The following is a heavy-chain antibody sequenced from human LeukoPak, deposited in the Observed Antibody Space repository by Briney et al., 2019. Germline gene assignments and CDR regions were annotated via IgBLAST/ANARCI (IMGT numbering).Heavy chain of an antibody. CDR3: ARDYSGAGTVGATSGY. D-gene: IGHD1-26*01. V-gene: IGHV4-38-2*02. J-gene: IGHJ4*02. Sequence: SETLSLTCTVSGYSISSGYYWDWIRQAPGKGLEWIGSIYYSGNTYYNPSLKSRVTMSVDTSKNEFSLKLRSVTAADTAVYYCARDYSGAGTVGATSGYWGQGTLVTVSS. CDR2: IYYSGNT. CDR1: GYSISSGYY.